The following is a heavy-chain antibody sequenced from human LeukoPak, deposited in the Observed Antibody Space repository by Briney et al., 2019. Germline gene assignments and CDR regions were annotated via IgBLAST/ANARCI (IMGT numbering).Heavy chain of an antibody. CDR3: ARIGGINYFDY. V-gene: IGHV3-74*03. J-gene: IGHJ4*02. D-gene: IGHD3-10*01. Sequence: GSLRLSCAASGFAFSSYWLDWVRQDPGKGLVWVSRIGNDGSETKYADSVKGRFTISRDNAKNTLYLQMNSLRVEDTAVYYCARIGGINYFDYWGQGTLVTVSS. CDR1: GFAFSSYW. CDR2: IGNDGSET.